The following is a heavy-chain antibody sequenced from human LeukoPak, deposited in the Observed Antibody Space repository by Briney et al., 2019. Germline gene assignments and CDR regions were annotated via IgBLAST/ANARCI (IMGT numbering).Heavy chain of an antibody. J-gene: IGHJ6*04. V-gene: IGHV3-73*01. CDR3: TRHPYMTTVTPQYDGPV. D-gene: IGHD4-17*01. CDR2: IRSKANSYAT. CDR1: GFTFSGSA. Sequence: GGSLRLSCAASGFTFSGSAMHWVRQASGKGLEWVGRIRSKANSYATAYAASVKGRFTISRDDSKNTAYLQMNSLKTEDTAVYYCTRHPYMTTVTPQYDGPVWGKGTTVTVSS.